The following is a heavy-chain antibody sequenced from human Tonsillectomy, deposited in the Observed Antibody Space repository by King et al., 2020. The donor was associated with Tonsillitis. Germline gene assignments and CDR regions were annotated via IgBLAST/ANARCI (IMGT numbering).Heavy chain of an antibody. CDR1: GFTFSSYS. Sequence: VQLVESGGGLVQPGGSLRLSSAASGFTFSSYSMNWVRQAPGKGLEWISYITSTTNSIYYADFVRGRFTISRDNAKNSLYLQMNSLRAEDTAVYFCARGEQYFDFWSGYNYFDAWGQGTLVTVSS. D-gene: IGHD3-3*01. CDR3: ARGEQYFDFWSGYNYFDA. J-gene: IGHJ4*02. CDR2: ITSTTNSI. V-gene: IGHV3-48*01.